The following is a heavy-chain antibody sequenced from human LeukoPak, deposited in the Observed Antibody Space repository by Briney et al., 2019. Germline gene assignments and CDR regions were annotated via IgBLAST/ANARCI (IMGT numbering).Heavy chain of an antibody. J-gene: IGHJ6*03. D-gene: IGHD2-2*01. Sequence: SVKVSCKASGGTFSSYAISWVRQAPGQGLEWMGGIIPIFGTANYAQKFQGRVTITTDESTSTAYMELSSLRSEDTAVYYCARDHIVVVPAPPPRYYYYYMDVWGKATTVTVSS. CDR1: GGTFSSYA. CDR3: ARDHIVVVPAPPPRYYYYYMDV. V-gene: IGHV1-69*05. CDR2: IIPIFGTA.